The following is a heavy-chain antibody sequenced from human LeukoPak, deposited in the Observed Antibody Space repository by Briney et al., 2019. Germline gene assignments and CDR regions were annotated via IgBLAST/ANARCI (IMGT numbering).Heavy chain of an antibody. J-gene: IGHJ4*02. CDR1: GGSISSGDYY. Sequence: PSQTLSLTCTVSGGSISSGDYYWSWIRQPPGKGLEWIGYIYYSGSTYYDPSLKSRVTISVDTSKNQFSLKLSSVTAADTAVYYCARGYSSSWYDSPFFDYWGQGTLVTVSS. D-gene: IGHD6-13*01. CDR2: IYYSGST. V-gene: IGHV4-30-4*01. CDR3: ARGYSSSWYDSPFFDY.